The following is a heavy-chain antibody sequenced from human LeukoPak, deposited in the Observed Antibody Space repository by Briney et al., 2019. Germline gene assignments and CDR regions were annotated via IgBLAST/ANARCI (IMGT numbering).Heavy chain of an antibody. V-gene: IGHV3-30-3*01. CDR1: GITFSRYA. J-gene: IGHJ4*01. Sequence: PGGSLRLSCAASGITFSRYAMHWVRQAPGKGLEWVAVISSDGGNRHYADSERGQFTISRDNSKNTLYLQMNTLRDDDTAVYYCATATVDWYLDYWGQGTLVSVSS. CDR2: ISSDGGNR. CDR3: ATATVDWYLDY. D-gene: IGHD2-15*01.